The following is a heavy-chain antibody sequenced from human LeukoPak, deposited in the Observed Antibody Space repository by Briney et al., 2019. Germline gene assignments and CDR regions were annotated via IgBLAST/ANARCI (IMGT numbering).Heavy chain of an antibody. CDR2: FYYSGST. CDR3: ARDRGYGGTPSYFDY. CDR1: GGSISSYY. V-gene: IGHV4-59*01. Sequence: SETLSLTCTVSGGSISSYYWTWFRQPPGKGLEWIGHFYYSGSTRYNPSLESRVTISADTSKNQFSLNLNSVTAADMAVYYCARDRGYGGTPSYFDYWGQGTLVTVSS. D-gene: IGHD4-23*01. J-gene: IGHJ4*02.